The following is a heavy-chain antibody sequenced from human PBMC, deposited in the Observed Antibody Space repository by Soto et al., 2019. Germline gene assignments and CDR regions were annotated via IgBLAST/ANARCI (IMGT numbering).Heavy chain of an antibody. V-gene: IGHV1-69*13. CDR3: ARGTVSGGNSDLDY. CDR2: IIPIFGTA. D-gene: IGHD2-21*02. CDR1: GGTFSSYA. Sequence: AASVTVSCKASGGTFSSYAIIWVRQAPGQGLEWMGGIIPIFGTANYAQKFQGRVTITADESTSTAYMELSSLRSEDTAVYYCARGTVSGGNSDLDYWGQGTLVTVSS. J-gene: IGHJ4*02.